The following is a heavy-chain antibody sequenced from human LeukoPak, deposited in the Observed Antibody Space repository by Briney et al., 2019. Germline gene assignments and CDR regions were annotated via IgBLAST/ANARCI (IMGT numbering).Heavy chain of an antibody. V-gene: IGHV1-2*02. Sequence: ASVKVSCKVSGYTFTGYYMHWVRQAPGQGLEWMGWINPNSGGTNYAQKFQGRVTMTRDTSISTAYMELSRLRSDDTAVYYCARARFRTYGSHNWFDPWGQGTLVTVSS. D-gene: IGHD3-10*01. CDR2: INPNSGGT. CDR1: GYTFTGYY. J-gene: IGHJ5*02. CDR3: ARARFRTYGSHNWFDP.